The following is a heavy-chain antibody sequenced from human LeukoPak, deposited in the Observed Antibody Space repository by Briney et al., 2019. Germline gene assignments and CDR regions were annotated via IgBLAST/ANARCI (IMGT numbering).Heavy chain of an antibody. Sequence: SETLSLTXAVYGGSFSGYYWSWIRQPPGKGLEWIGEINHSGSTNYNPSLKSRVTISVDTSKNQFPLKLSSVTAADTAVYYCASQYSGSPSDYWGQGTLVTVSS. J-gene: IGHJ4*02. CDR2: INHSGST. CDR3: ASQYSGSPSDY. CDR1: GGSFSGYY. D-gene: IGHD1-26*01. V-gene: IGHV4-34*01.